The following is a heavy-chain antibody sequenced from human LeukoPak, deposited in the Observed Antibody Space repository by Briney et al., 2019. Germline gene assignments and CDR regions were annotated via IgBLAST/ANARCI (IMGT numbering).Heavy chain of an antibody. Sequence: GASVKVSCKVSGYTLTELSMHWVRQAPGKGLEWMGGFDPEDGETIYAQKFQGRVTMAEDTSTDTAYMELSSLRSEDTAVYYCATVRYYYDSSGYYHLLYFGYWGQGTLVTVSS. CDR1: GYTLTELS. CDR2: FDPEDGET. V-gene: IGHV1-24*01. J-gene: IGHJ4*02. D-gene: IGHD3-22*01. CDR3: ATVRYYYDSSGYYHLLYFGY.